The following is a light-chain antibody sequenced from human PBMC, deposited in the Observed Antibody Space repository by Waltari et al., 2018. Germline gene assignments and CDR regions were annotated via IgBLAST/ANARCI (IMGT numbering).Light chain of an antibody. Sequence: QSALTQPASVSGSPGQSITISCTGTSSDVGSYNSVSWYQQHPGKGPKLIRYEVEKRTSRVSNRVSGSKSGDTASLTISGLQTEDEADYYCSSYAGRSYVFGTGTKVAVL. CDR1: SSDVGSYNS. J-gene: IGLJ1*01. V-gene: IGLV2-14*02. CDR2: EVE. CDR3: SSYAGRSYV.